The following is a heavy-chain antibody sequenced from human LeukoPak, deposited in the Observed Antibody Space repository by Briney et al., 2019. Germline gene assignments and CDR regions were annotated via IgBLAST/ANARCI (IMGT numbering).Heavy chain of an antibody. V-gene: IGHV4-31*03. Sequence: SETLSLTGTVSGGSISSGGYYWSWIRQHPGKGLEWIGYIYYSGSTYYNPSLKSRVTISVDTSKNQFSLKLSSVTAADTAVYYCARALGYCSSTSCYEDPNYYYYGMDVWGQGTTVTVSS. J-gene: IGHJ6*02. CDR3: ARALGYCSSTSCYEDPNYYYYGMDV. D-gene: IGHD2-2*01. CDR2: IYYSGST. CDR1: GGSISSGGYY.